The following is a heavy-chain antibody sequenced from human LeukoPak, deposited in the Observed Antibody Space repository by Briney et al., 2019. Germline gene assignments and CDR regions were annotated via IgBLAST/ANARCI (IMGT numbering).Heavy chain of an antibody. CDR1: GGSFSGYY. V-gene: IGHV4-34*01. CDR2: INHSGST. J-gene: IGHJ6*04. CDR3: ATSRIGDGMDV. D-gene: IGHD2-2*01. Sequence: SETLSLTCAVYGGSFSGYYWSWLRQPPGKGLEWIGEINHSGSTNYNPSLKSRVTISVDTSKNQFSLKLSSVTAADTAVYYCATSRIGDGMDVWGKGTTVTVSS.